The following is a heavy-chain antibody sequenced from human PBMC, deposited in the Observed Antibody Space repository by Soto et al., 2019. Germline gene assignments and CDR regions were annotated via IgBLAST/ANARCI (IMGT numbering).Heavy chain of an antibody. V-gene: IGHV3-23*01. J-gene: IGHJ6*02. D-gene: IGHD3-9*01. CDR2: ISGSGGST. Sequence: GGSLRLSCAASGFTFSSYAMSWVRQAPGKGLEWVSAISGSGGSTYYADSVKGRFTISRDNSKNTLYLQMNSLRAEDTAVYYCAKASVRKFLTGYYGYYYYGMDVWGQGTTVTVSS. CDR3: AKASVRKFLTGYYGYYYYGMDV. CDR1: GFTFSSYA.